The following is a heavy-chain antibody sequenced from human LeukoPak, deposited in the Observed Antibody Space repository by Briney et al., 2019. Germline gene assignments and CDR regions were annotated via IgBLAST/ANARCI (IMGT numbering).Heavy chain of an antibody. CDR3: AKDKGYSGRTSGIEV. D-gene: IGHD1-26*01. Sequence: GGSLRLSCAASGFTFGTYSMNWVRQAPGKGLEWISYISSGSSTIYYADSVKGRFTISRDNVKNILFLQMDNVRVEDSAEYFCAKDKGYSGRTSGIEVWGRGTTVVVS. V-gene: IGHV3-48*04. CDR1: GFTFGTYS. CDR2: ISSGSSTI. J-gene: IGHJ6*02.